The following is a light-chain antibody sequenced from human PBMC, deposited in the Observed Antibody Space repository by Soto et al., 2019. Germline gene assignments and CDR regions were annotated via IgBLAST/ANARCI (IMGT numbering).Light chain of an antibody. J-gene: IGKJ1*01. V-gene: IGKV3-11*01. CDR2: DTS. CDR1: QSVNNY. CDR3: QQRSVWPWT. Sequence: EIVLTQSPATLSLSPGERARLSCRASQSVNNYLAWYQQKPGQAPRLLIYDTSDRASGIPARFSGSGSGTDFTLTISSLEPEDFAVFYCQQRSVWPWTFGQGTKVDIK.